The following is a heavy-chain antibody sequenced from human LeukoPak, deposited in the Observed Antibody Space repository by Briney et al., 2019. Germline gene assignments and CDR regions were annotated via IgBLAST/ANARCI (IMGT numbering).Heavy chain of an antibody. D-gene: IGHD2-2*01. Sequence: ASVKVSCKASGYTFTDYFLHWVRQAPGQGLEWMGWITPDSGGTNYAQKFQGRVTITRNTSISTAYMELSSLRSEDTAVYYCARGHQYQPDDYWGQGTLVTVSS. CDR1: GYTFTDYF. V-gene: IGHV1-2*02. J-gene: IGHJ4*02. CDR2: ITPDSGGT. CDR3: ARGHQYQPDDY.